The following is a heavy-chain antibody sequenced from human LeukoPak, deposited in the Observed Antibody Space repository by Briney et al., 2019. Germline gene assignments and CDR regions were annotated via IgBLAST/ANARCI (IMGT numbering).Heavy chain of an antibody. V-gene: IGHV3-49*03. Sequence: PGGSLRLSCTASGFTFGDYAMSWFRQAPGKGLEWVGFIRSKAYGGTTEYAASVKGRFTISRDDSKSIAYLQMNSLKTEDTAVYYCTRGTWYSNYYYYMDVWAKGPRSPSP. CDR1: GFTFGDYA. D-gene: IGHD4-11*01. J-gene: IGHJ6*03. CDR2: IRSKAYGGTT. CDR3: TRGTWYSNYYYYMDV.